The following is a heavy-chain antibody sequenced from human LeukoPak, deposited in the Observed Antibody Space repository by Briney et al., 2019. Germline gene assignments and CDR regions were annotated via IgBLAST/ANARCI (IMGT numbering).Heavy chain of an antibody. CDR2: IYYSGST. CDR1: GGSISSSSYY. J-gene: IGHJ6*02. D-gene: IGHD3-10*01. CDR3: ARHRRGITMVRGVWYYYYGMDV. V-gene: IGHV4-39*01. Sequence: PSETLSLTCTVSGGSISSSSYYWGWIRQPPGKGLEWIGSIYYSGSTYYNPSLKNRVTISVDTSKNQFSLKLSSVTAADTAVYYCARHRRGITMVRGVWYYYYGMDVWGQGTTVTVSS.